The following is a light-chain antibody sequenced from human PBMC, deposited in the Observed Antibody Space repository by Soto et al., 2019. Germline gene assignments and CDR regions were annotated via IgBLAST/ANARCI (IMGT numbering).Light chain of an antibody. CDR3: QQFSSYPLT. J-gene: IGKJ4*01. Sequence: IVLTQSAGTLSLSPGEKATLXCGASQAVRKNSVAWYQDGPGQATSLLXFDASSRANGSPDRFSGGGSGTDFTRTISRREPEDFAVYYGQQFSSYPLTFGGGTKVDIK. CDR2: DAS. CDR1: QAVRKNS. V-gene: IGKV3-20*01.